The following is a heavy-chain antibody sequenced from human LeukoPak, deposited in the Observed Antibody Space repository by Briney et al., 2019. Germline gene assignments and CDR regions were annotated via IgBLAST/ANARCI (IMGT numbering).Heavy chain of an antibody. V-gene: IGHV3-53*01. CDR2: IYSGGST. J-gene: IGHJ4*02. D-gene: IGHD6-19*01. CDR1: GFTFSSYA. Sequence: GGSLRLSCAASGFTFSSYAMTWVRQAPGKGLEWVSVIYSGGSTYYADSVKGRFTISRDNSKNTLYLQMNSLRAEDTAVYYCAREIIAVAGTGDGDYWGQGTLVTVSS. CDR3: AREIIAVAGTGDGDY.